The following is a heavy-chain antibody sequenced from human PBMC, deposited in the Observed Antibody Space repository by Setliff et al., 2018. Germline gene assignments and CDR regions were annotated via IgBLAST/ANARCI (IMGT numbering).Heavy chain of an antibody. Sequence: ASVKVSYKASGYSFTNYDINWVRQATGQGLEWMGWMNPNSGNTGYAQKFQGRVTMTRNTSISTAYMELSSLRSEDTAVYYCARTMITFGGVIVHAFDIWGQGTMVTVSS. J-gene: IGHJ3*02. D-gene: IGHD3-16*02. CDR2: MNPNSGNT. CDR1: GYSFTNYD. V-gene: IGHV1-8*02. CDR3: ARTMITFGGVIVHAFDI.